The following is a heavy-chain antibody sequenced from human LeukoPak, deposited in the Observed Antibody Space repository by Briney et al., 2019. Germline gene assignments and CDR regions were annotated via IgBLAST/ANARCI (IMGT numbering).Heavy chain of an antibody. V-gene: IGHV1-18*04. CDR2: ISAYNGNT. Sequence: AASVKVSCKASGYTFTSYGISWVRQAPGQGLEWMGWISAYNGNTNYAQKLQGRVTMTTDTSTSTAYMELRSLRSDDTAVYYCARVRITMVRGVINYFDYWGQGTLVTVSS. CDR1: GYTFTSYG. D-gene: IGHD3-10*01. CDR3: ARVRITMVRGVINYFDY. J-gene: IGHJ4*02.